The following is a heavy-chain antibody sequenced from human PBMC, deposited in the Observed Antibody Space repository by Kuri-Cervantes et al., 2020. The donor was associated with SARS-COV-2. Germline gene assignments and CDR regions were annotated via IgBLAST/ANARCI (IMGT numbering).Heavy chain of an antibody. D-gene: IGHD3-22*01. V-gene: IGHV3-11*04. CDR2: IGPSGTTK. Sequence: GESLKISCTASGFIFSDYYMTWIRQAPGKGLEWVSNIGPSGTTKYYADSVKGRFTISRDNAKNSLSLQVNSLRADDTAVYYCARDSYYYDGSSYYYSKGFDFWGQGTLVTVSS. CDR3: ARDSYYYDGSSYYYSKGFDF. J-gene: IGHJ4*02. CDR1: GFIFSDYY.